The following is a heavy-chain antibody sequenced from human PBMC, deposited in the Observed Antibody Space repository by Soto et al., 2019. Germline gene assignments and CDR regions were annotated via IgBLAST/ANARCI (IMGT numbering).Heavy chain of an antibody. CDR3: VKGEYYYDSSGYYPFDY. D-gene: IGHD3-22*01. CDR1: GFTFSIYA. J-gene: IGHJ4*02. Sequence: PGGSLRLSCSASGFTFSIYAMHWVRQAPGKGLKYVSSISINGGSTHYADSVKGRFTISRDNSKNTQYLQMSSLRADDTALYYCVKGEYYYDSSGYYPFDYWGQET. V-gene: IGHV3-64D*06. CDR2: ISINGGST.